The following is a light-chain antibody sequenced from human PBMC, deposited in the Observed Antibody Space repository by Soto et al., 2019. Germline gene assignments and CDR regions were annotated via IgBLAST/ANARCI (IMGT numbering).Light chain of an antibody. J-gene: IGKJ4*01. CDR3: QQFSSYPLT. Sequence: VCTPASGTPALSPRGKTPLSFPASQTVRNNYLAWYQQKPGQAPRLLIYDASSRATGIPDRFSGGGSGTDFTLTISRLEPEDFAVYYCQQFSSYPLTFGGRTMVDI. V-gene: IGKV3-20*01. CDR1: QTVRNNY. CDR2: DAS.